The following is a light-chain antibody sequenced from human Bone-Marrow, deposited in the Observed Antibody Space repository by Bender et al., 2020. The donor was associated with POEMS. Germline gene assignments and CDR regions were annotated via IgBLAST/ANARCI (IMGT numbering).Light chain of an antibody. CDR2: VDT. J-gene: IGLJ2*01. CDR3: CSAVSNSYV. CDR1: GSDVGGYNY. Sequence: ALTQPPSASGSPGQSVTISCTGTGSDVGGYNYVSWYQHHPGKAPKLILYVDTRPPGGTSHRFCGYSCDKAAPLAVGVQTAEDEADYCCCSAVSNSYVFGAGTRLTV. V-gene: IGLV2-8*01.